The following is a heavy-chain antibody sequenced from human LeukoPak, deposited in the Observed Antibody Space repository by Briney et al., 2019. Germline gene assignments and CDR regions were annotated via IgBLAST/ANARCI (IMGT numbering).Heavy chain of an antibody. J-gene: IGHJ4*02. CDR3: ARETGMVRGVIDY. Sequence: SETLSLTCAVYGGSFSGYYWSWIRQPPGKGLEWIGEINHSGSTNYNPSLKSRVTISVDTSKNQFSLKLSSVTAADTAVYYCARETGMVRGVIDYWGQGTLVTVSS. CDR2: INHSGST. D-gene: IGHD3-10*01. V-gene: IGHV4-34*01. CDR1: GGSFSGYY.